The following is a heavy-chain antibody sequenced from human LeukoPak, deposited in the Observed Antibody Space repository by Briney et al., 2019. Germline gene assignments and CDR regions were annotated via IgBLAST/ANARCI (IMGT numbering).Heavy chain of an antibody. V-gene: IGHV1-18*01. CDR1: GYTFTSYG. Sequence: GASVKVSCKASGYTFTSYGISWVRQAPGQGLEWMGWISAYNGNTNYAQKLQGRVTMTTDTSTSTAYTELRSLRSDDTAVYYCARGQAGSGILTGYYKDYYYYSMDVWGQGTTVTVSS. J-gene: IGHJ6*02. CDR2: ISAYNGNT. CDR3: ARGQAGSGILTGYYKDYYYYSMDV. D-gene: IGHD3-9*01.